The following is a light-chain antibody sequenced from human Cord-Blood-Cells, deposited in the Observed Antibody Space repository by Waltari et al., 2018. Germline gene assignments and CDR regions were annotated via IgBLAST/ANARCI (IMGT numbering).Light chain of an antibody. J-gene: IGKJ4*01. V-gene: IGKV3-20*01. Sequence: EIVLTQSPGTLSLFPGDRDTLHCRASQSVSSSYLAWYQQKPGQAPRLLIYGASIRATRIPDRVSGSGSGTDFTLTISRLEPEDFAVYYCQQYGSSPLTFGGGTKVEIK. CDR1: QSVSSSY. CDR3: QQYGSSPLT. CDR2: GAS.